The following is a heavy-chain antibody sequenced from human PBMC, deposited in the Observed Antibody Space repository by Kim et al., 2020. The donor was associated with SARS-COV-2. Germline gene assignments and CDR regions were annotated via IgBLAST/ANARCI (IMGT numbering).Heavy chain of an antibody. CDR1: GASVSSGSYY. CDR3: ARDPHGGWDDY. J-gene: IGHJ4*02. D-gene: IGHD1-26*01. Sequence: SETLSLTCTVSGASVSSGSYYWSWILQPPGKGLEYIGFVYYSDNAYYNPSLMSRVTMSIDTSKNQFSLKLRSVTAADTALYYCARDPHGGWDDYWGQGTL. CDR2: VYYSDNA. V-gene: IGHV4-61*01.